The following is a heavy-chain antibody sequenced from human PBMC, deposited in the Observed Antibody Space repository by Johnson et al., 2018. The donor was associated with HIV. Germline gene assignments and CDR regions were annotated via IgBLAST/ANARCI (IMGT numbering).Heavy chain of an antibody. J-gene: IGHJ3*02. Sequence: VQLVESGGGLVQSGGSLRLSCAASGFTFSNHWMHWVRQAPGKGLVWVSRIYSGGSTYYADSVKGRFTISRDISKNTPFLQMNSLRAEDTAVYYCARPVIAADDAFDIWGQGTMVTVSS. D-gene: IGHD6-13*01. V-gene: IGHV3-66*04. CDR3: ARPVIAADDAFDI. CDR1: GFTFSNHW. CDR2: IYSGGST.